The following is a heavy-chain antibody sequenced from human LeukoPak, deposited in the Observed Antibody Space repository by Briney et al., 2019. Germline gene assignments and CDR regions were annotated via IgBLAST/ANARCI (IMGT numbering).Heavy chain of an antibody. CDR1: GFTFSSYG. Sequence: GGSLRLSCAASGFTFSSYGMHWVRQAPGKGLEWVAFIRYDGSNKYYADSVNGRFTISRDNSKNTLYLQMNSLRAEDTAVYYCAKDPVEMATIRELSFDYWGQGTLVTVSS. J-gene: IGHJ4*02. V-gene: IGHV3-30*02. CDR2: IRYDGSNK. D-gene: IGHD5-24*01. CDR3: AKDPVEMATIRELSFDY.